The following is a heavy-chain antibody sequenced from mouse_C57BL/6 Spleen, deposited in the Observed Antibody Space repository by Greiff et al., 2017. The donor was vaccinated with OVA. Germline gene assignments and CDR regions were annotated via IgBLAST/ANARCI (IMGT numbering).Heavy chain of an antibody. CDR3: SRYLWDGGYFDY. CDR2: IRNKANGYTT. D-gene: IGHD4-1*01. J-gene: IGHJ2*01. CDR1: GFTFTDYY. V-gene: IGHV7-3*01. Sequence: EVHLVESGGGLVQPGGSLSLSCAASGFTFTDYYMSWVRPPPGKALEWLGFIRNKANGYTTEYSASVKGRFTISRDNSQRILYLQMNALRAEDSATYCLSRYLWDGGYFDYWGQGTTLTVSS.